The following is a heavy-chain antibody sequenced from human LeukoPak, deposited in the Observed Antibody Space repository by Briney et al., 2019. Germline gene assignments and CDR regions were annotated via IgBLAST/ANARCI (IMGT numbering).Heavy chain of an antibody. CDR2: MNQDGSEK. V-gene: IGHV3-7*01. CDR3: ATYTHWVAGDV. CDR1: GFTFSDSW. J-gene: IGHJ6*02. D-gene: IGHD3-16*01. Sequence: GESLRLSCAGSGFTFSDSWMSWVRQAPGKGLEWVANMNQDGSEKDYVDSVKGRFTISRDNARNSLYLQMSSLRAEDTAVYYCATYTHWVAGDVWGQGTTVTVSS.